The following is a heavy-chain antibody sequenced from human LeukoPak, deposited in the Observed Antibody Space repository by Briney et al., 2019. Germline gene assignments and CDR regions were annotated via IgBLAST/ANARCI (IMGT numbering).Heavy chain of an antibody. Sequence: GGSLRLSCVASGITSRNYWMSWVRQAPGKGLEWVANINQDSSEKYYVDSVKGRFTISRDNAKNSLYLQLNTLRPEDTAVYYCVQGWRDNWGQGTLVTVSS. CDR1: GITSRNYW. V-gene: IGHV3-7*01. CDR2: INQDSSEK. D-gene: IGHD2-15*01. CDR3: VQGWRDN. J-gene: IGHJ4*02.